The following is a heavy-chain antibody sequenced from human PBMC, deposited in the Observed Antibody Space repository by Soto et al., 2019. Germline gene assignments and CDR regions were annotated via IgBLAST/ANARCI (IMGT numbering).Heavy chain of an antibody. CDR1: GFSLSTSGVG. J-gene: IGHJ4*02. Sequence: SGPTLVNPTQTLTLTCTFSGFSLSTSGVGVGWIRQPPGKALEWLALIYWDDDKRYSPSLKSRLTITKDTSKNQVVLTMTNMDPVDTATYYCAQTESSYDILNGYHSPDPKGVLDYWGQGTLVTVSS. V-gene: IGHV2-5*02. D-gene: IGHD3-9*01. CDR2: IYWDDDK. CDR3: AQTESSYDILNGYHSPDPKGVLDY.